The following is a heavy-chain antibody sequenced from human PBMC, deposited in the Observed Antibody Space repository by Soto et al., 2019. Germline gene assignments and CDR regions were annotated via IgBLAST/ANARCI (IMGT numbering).Heavy chain of an antibody. V-gene: IGHV3-21*06. J-gene: IGHJ4*02. D-gene: IGHD3-10*01. Sequence: EVQLVQSGGGLVKPGGSLRLSCAASGFTFSSYSMNWVRQAPGKGLEWVSSITSSSNYIHYADSVRGRFTISRDNAQSARYLHMISLRGEDTGVYYCARDINYYDSGSGVDYWGQGALVTVSS. CDR2: ITSSSNYI. CDR1: GFTFSSYS. CDR3: ARDINYYDSGSGVDY.